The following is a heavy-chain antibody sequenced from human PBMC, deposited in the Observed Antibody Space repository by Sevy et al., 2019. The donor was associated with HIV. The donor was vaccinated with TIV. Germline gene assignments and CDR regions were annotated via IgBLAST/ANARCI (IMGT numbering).Heavy chain of an antibody. CDR1: AFTFSNDW. CDR3: ATLSGNYWGDWLDP. J-gene: IGHJ5*02. V-gene: IGHV3-15*07. D-gene: IGHD5-12*01. CDR2: IRSATVGGTT. Sequence: GGSLRLSCVASAFTFSNDWMTWVRQAPGKGLEWVGHIRSATVGGTTDYAAPVKGRFTISRHDSKNTVYLEMNSLKIEDTGVYFCATLSGNYWGDWLDPWGQGTLVTVSS.